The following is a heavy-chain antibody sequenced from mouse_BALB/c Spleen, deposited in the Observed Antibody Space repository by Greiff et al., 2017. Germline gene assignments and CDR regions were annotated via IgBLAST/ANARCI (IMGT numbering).Heavy chain of an antibody. CDR3: ARYPSRLIYYDYDEAY. D-gene: IGHD2-4*01. Sequence: EVQLQESGPSLVKPSQTLSLTCSVTGDSITSGYWNWIRKFPGNKLEYMGYISYSGSTYYNPSLKSRISITRDTSKNQYYLQLNSVTTEDTATYYCARYPSRLIYYDYDEAYWGQGTLVTVSA. CDR1: GDSITSGY. CDR2: ISYSGST. V-gene: IGHV3-8*02. J-gene: IGHJ3*01.